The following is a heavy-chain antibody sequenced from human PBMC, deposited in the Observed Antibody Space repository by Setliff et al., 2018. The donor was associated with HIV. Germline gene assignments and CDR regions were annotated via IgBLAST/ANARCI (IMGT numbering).Heavy chain of an antibody. D-gene: IGHD2-15*01. CDR3: ARGYASGSGSYYYDF. Sequence: GASVKVSCKSSGYTFATYEINWVRQAAGQGLVWMGWMNPYSGNSGYAQRFHGRLTMTRDTSRGTAHMELRSLRSDDTAVYYCARGYASGSGSYYYDFWGQGTLVTVSS. V-gene: IGHV1-8*02. J-gene: IGHJ4*02. CDR1: GYTFATYE. CDR2: MNPYSGNS.